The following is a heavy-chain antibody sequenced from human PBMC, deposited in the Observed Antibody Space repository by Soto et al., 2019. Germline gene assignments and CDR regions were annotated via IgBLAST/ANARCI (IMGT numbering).Heavy chain of an antibody. J-gene: IGHJ4*02. V-gene: IGHV4-4*02. Sequence: QVQLQESGPGLVKPSGTLSLTCAVSGGSISSSNWWSWVRQPPGKGLEWIGKIYHSGSTNYNPSLKSRVSRSVDKSKNQSSRKRSSVTAAETAVYYWARVKAVTAGPGVVGAVNYWGQGTLVTVSS. CDR2: IYHSGST. D-gene: IGHD1-26*01. CDR1: GGSISSSNW. CDR3: ARVKAVTAGPGVVGAVNY.